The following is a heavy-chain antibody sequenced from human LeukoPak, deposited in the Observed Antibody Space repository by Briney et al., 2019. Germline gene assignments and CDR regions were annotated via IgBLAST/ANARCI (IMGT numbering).Heavy chain of an antibody. D-gene: IGHD6-6*01. CDR3: ARESIAARRDY. CDR1: GGSISSGGYY. CDR2: IYHSGST. V-gene: IGHV4-30-2*01. J-gene: IGHJ4*02. Sequence: SETLSLTCTVSGGSISSGGYYWSWIRQPPGKGLEWVGYIYHSGSTYYNPSPKSRVTISVDRSKNQFSLKLSSVTAADTAVYYCARESIAARRDYWGQGTLVTVSS.